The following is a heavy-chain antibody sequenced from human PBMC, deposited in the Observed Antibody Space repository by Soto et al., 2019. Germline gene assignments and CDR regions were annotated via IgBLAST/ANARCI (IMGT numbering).Heavy chain of an antibody. J-gene: IGHJ6*02. Sequence: PGGSLRLSCAASGFTFSNYILHWVRQAPGKGLEWVAKILHDGSNKYYADSVKGRFTISRDNSKSTLYLQMNSLRAEDTAVYYCAKSDFWSPDVWGQGTTVTVSS. V-gene: IGHV3-30*18. CDR3: AKSDFWSPDV. CDR1: GFTFSNYI. D-gene: IGHD3-3*01. CDR2: ILHDGSNK.